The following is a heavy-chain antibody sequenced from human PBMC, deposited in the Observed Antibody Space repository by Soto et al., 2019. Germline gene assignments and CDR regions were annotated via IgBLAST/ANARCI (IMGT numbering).Heavy chain of an antibody. D-gene: IGHD6-19*01. Sequence: TSETLSLTCTVSGGFINSYYWGWIRQPPGKGLEWIGSIYYSGSTYYNPSLKSRVTISVDTSKNQFSLKLSSVTAADTAVYYCARTRAVWFDPWGQGTLVTVSS. J-gene: IGHJ5*02. CDR2: IYYSGST. CDR3: ARTRAVWFDP. V-gene: IGHV4-39*01. CDR1: GGFINSYY.